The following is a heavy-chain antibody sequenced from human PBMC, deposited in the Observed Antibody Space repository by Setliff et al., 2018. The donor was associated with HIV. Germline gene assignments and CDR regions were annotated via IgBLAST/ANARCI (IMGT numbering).Heavy chain of an antibody. Sequence: SETLSLTCAVYGGSFSAYYWTWIRQPPGKGLEWIGEINHSGSTNYNPSLKSRVSMTRDTSIFTAYMELSRLRSDDTAVYYCARGAVDDDYFEYWGQGTLVTVSS. CDR1: GGSFSAYY. CDR3: ARGAVDDDYFEY. J-gene: IGHJ4*02. CDR2: INHSGST. D-gene: IGHD2-15*01. V-gene: IGHV4-34*10.